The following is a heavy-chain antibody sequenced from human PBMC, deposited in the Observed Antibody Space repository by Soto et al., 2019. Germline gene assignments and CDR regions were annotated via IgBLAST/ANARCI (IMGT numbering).Heavy chain of an antibody. D-gene: IGHD2-2*01. V-gene: IGHV4-34*01. Sequence: SETLSLTCAVYGGSFSGYYWSWIRQPPGKGLEWIGEINHSGSTNYNPSLKSRVTISVDTSKNQFSLKLSSVTAADTAVYYCARFRTGGYCSSTSCRPYYYYVMDVWGQGTTVIVSS. CDR3: ARFRTGGYCSSTSCRPYYYYVMDV. J-gene: IGHJ6*02. CDR1: GGSFSGYY. CDR2: INHSGST.